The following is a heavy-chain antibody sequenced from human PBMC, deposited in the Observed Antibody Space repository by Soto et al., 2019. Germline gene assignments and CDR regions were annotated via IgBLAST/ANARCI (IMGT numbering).Heavy chain of an antibody. CDR3: ARLTRDSYASSGYYTPSDY. D-gene: IGHD3-22*01. J-gene: IGHJ4*02. CDR1: GFTFRSYE. CDR2: ISSSGSTI. V-gene: IGHV3-48*03. Sequence: GGSLRLSCAASGFTFRSYEMNWVRQAPGKGLEWVSYISSSGSTIYYADSVKGRFTISRDNAKNSLYLQMNRLRAEDTDVYYCARLTRDSYASSGYYTPSDYWGQGTLVTVSS.